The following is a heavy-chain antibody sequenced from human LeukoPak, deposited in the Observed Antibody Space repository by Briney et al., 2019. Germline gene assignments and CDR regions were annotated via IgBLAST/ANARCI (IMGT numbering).Heavy chain of an antibody. V-gene: IGHV4-39*01. CDR2: IYYSGST. J-gene: IGHJ4*02. CDR1: GGSISSSSYY. D-gene: IGHD3-3*01. CDR3: ARSWSGFSLLYYFDY. Sequence: PSETLSLTCTVSGGSISSSSYYWGWIRQPPGKGLEWIGSIYYSGSTYYNPSLKSRVTISVDTSKNQFSLKLSSVTAADTAVYYCARSWSGFSLLYYFDYWGQGTLVTVSS.